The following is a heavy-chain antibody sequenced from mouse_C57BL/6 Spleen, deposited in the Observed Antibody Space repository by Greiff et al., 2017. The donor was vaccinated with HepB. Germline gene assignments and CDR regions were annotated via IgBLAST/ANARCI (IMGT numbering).Heavy chain of an antibody. V-gene: IGHV1-53*01. J-gene: IGHJ3*01. CDR1: GYTFTSYW. Sequence: QVQLQQPGTELVKPGASVKLSCKASGYTFTSYWMHWVKQRPAQGLEWIGNINPSNGGTNYNAKFKSKATLTVDKSSSPAYMQLSSLTSEDSAVYYCASGYGSSFAYWGQGTLVTVSA. D-gene: IGHD1-1*01. CDR2: INPSNGGT. CDR3: ASGYGSSFAY.